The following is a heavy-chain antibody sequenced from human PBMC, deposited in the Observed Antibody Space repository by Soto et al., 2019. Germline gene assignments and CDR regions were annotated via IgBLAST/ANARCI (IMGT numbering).Heavy chain of an antibody. CDR1: GFTFSSNV. CDR2: ISGSGDTK. D-gene: IGHD2-2*01. CDR3: AKDFVVVPAATTDWFDP. V-gene: IGHV3-23*01. Sequence: PGGSLRLSCEASGFTFSSNVMHWVRQAPGKGLEWVSAISGSGDTKYYADSVQGRFTISRDNSKNTLYLQMSSLRADDAAVYYCAKDFVVVPAATTDWFDPWGQGTLVTVSS. J-gene: IGHJ5*02.